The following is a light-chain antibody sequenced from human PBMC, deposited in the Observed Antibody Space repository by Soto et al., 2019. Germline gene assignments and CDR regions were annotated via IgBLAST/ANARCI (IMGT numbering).Light chain of an antibody. J-gene: IGLJ1*01. CDR2: EVT. CDR3: CSYAGNITFYV. V-gene: IGLV2-23*02. Sequence: QSALTQPASESGSPGQSITISCTGTSSDVGTYKLVSWYQQHPGKAPKLMIYEVTKRPSGVSDRFSGSKSGNTASLTISGLQAEDEADYYCCSYAGNITFYVFETGTKHTVL. CDR1: SSDVGTYKL.